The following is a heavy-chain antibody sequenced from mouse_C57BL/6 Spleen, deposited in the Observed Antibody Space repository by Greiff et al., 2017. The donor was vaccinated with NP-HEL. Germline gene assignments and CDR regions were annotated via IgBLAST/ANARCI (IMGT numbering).Heavy chain of an antibody. J-gene: IGHJ1*03. CDR1: GYTFTSYW. CDR3: ASLYYYGSSYGWYFDV. CDR2: IDPSDSYT. D-gene: IGHD1-1*01. Sequence: QVQLQQPGAELVKPGASVKLSCKASGYTFTSYWMQWVKQRPGQGLEWIGEIDPSDSYTNYNQKFKGKATLTVDTSSSTAYMQLSSLTSEDSAVYYCASLYYYGSSYGWYFDVWGTGTTVTVSS. V-gene: IGHV1-50*01.